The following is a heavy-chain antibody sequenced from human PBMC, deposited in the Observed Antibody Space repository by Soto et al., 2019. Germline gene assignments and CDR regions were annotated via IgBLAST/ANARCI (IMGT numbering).Heavy chain of an antibody. CDR2: IKSQGGGGTA. J-gene: IGHJ6*02. CDR3: IWRQDFYYGGAV. D-gene: IGHD6-25*01. V-gene: IGHV3-15*07. Sequence: EVQLVESGGGLITPGGSLRLSCEASGFPFSPAWMNWVRQAPGKGLEWVGLIKSQGGGGTAHYAAPVKGRFTISRDDSRNTGSLQMNSRNPEDPAMYYWIWRQDFYYGGAVWVQGTTVPASS. CDR1: GFPFSPAW.